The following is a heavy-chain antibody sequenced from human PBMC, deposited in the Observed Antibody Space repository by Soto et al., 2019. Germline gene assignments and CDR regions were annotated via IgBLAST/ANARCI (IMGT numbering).Heavy chain of an antibody. CDR1: GASISGFY. D-gene: IGHD1-1*01. Sequence: TLSLTCTGSGASISGFYCSWIRKSAGKGLEWIGRIYATGTTDYNPSLKSRVMMSVDTSKKQFSLKLRSVTAADTAVYYCVRDGTKTLRDWFDPWGQGISVTVS. V-gene: IGHV4-4*07. CDR3: VRDGTKTLRDWFDP. J-gene: IGHJ5*02. CDR2: IYATGTT.